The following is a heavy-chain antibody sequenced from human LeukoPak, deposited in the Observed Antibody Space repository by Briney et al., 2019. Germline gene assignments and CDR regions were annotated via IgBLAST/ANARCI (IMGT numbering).Heavy chain of an antibody. J-gene: IGHJ4*02. Sequence: GESLKISCKDSGYSFTSYWIGWVRQMPGKGLEWMGIIYPGDSDTIYSPSFQGQVTISADKSFSTAYLQWSSLKASDTAMYFCARHPQLSHWNHFDSWGQGTLVTVSS. V-gene: IGHV5-51*01. CDR2: IYPGDSDT. D-gene: IGHD1-1*01. CDR1: GYSFTSYW. CDR3: ARHPQLSHWNHFDS.